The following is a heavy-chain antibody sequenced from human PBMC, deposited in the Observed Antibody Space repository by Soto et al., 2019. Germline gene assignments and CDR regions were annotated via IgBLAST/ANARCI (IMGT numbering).Heavy chain of an antibody. CDR2: IFHNGVT. CDR1: GDSISSGGYY. Sequence: SETLALTCAVSGDSISSGGYYWSWIRQPPGKGLEWIGYIFHNGVTYYNPSPKSRVTISLDRSKNKFSLKLSSVSPADTAVYYCARLDGYNSFDYRGQGTLVTVSS. CDR3: ARLDGYNSFDY. D-gene: IGHD5-12*01. V-gene: IGHV4-30-2*01. J-gene: IGHJ4*02.